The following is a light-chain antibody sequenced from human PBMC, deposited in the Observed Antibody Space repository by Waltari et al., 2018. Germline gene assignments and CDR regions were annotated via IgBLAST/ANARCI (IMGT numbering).Light chain of an antibody. V-gene: IGLV2-11*01. J-gene: IGLJ2*01. CDR1: SSDVGGDNY. CDR2: DVS. CDR3: CSYAGSYTWV. Sequence: QSALTQPRSVSGSPGQSVTLSCTGPSSDVGGDNYVSWYQQHPGKAPKLMIYDVSKRPSGVPDRFSGSKSGNTASLTISGLQAEDEADYYCCSYAGSYTWVFGGGTKLTVL.